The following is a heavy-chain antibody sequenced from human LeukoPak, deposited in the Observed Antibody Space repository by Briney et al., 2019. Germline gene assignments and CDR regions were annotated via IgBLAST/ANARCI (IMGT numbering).Heavy chain of an antibody. CDR3: ARDDILTGYPTPFDY. CDR1: GFTFSSYA. V-gene: IGHV3-30*04. D-gene: IGHD3-9*01. J-gene: IGHJ4*02. Sequence: GGSLRLSCAASGFTFSSYAMHWVRQAPGKGLEWVAVISYDGSNKYYADSVKGRFTISRDNSKNTLYLQMNSLRAEDTAVYYCARDDILTGYPTPFDYWGQGTLVTVSS. CDR2: ISYDGSNK.